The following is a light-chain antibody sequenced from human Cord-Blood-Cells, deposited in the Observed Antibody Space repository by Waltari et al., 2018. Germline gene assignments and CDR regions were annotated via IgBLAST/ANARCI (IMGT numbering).Light chain of an antibody. CDR3: CSYAGSSTWV. CDR1: SSAVGSYNL. CDR2: EVS. Sequence: QSALTQPASVSGSPVQSITISCTGTSSAVGSYNLVPWYQQHPGKAPKLMIYEVSKRPSGVSNRFSGSKSGNTASLTISGLQAEDEADYYCCSYAGSSTWVFGGGTKLTVL. V-gene: IGLV2-23*02. J-gene: IGLJ3*02.